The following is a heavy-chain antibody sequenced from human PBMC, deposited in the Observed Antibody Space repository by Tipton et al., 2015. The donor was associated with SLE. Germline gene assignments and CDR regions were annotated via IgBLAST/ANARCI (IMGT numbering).Heavy chain of an antibody. CDR2: IYTSGST. V-gene: IGHV4-4*08. CDR3: AGGYDTWYFDY. D-gene: IGHD3-9*01. J-gene: IGHJ4*02. CDR1: GGSISSYY. Sequence: GLVKPSETLSLTCTVSGGSISSYYWSWIRQPPGKGLEWIGYIYTSGSTNYNPSLKSRVTISVDTSKNQFSLKLSSVTAADTAVYYCAGGYDTWYFDYWGQGTLVTVSS.